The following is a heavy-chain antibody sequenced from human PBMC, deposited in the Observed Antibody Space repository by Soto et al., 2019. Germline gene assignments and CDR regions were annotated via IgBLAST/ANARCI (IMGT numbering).Heavy chain of an antibody. CDR3: DRVRYNWNHSYYYGMEV. CDR1: GGSISSGDYY. D-gene: IGHD1-20*01. Sequence: SETLSLTCTVSGGSISSGDYYWSWIRQPPGKGLEWIGYIYYSGSTYYNPSLKSRVTISVDTSKDQFSLKLSSVTAADTAVYYCDRVRYNWNHSYYYGMEVWGQGTTVTVSS. CDR2: IYYSGST. J-gene: IGHJ6*02. V-gene: IGHV4-30-4*01.